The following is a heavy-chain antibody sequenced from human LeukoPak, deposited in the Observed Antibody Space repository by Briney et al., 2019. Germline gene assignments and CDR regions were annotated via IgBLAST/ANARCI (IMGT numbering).Heavy chain of an antibody. J-gene: IGHJ4*02. CDR3: ARVSGVGGSYRYYFDY. CDR2: FDPEDGET. D-gene: IGHD1-26*01. Sequence: ASVKVSCKVSGYTLTELSMHWVRQAPGKGLEWMGGFDPEDGETIYAQKFQGRVTMTEDTSTDTAYMGLSSLRSEDTAVYYCARVSGVGGSYRYYFDYWGQGTLVTVSS. V-gene: IGHV1-24*01. CDR1: GYTLTELS.